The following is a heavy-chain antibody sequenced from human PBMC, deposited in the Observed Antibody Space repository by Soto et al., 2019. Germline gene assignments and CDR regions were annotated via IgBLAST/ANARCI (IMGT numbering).Heavy chain of an antibody. J-gene: IGHJ4*02. CDR3: ARDSRPYYDFWSGYYFDY. CDR1: GGTFSSYA. D-gene: IGHD3-3*01. Sequence: SVKVSCKASGGTFSSYAISWVRQAPGQRLEWMGGIIPIFGTANYAQKFQGRVTITADKSTSTAYMELSSLRSEDTAVYYCARDSRPYYDFWSGYYFDYWGQGTLVTVSS. CDR2: IIPIFGTA. V-gene: IGHV1-69*06.